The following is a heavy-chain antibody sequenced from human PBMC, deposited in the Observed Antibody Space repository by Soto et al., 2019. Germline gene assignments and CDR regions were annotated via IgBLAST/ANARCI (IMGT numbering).Heavy chain of an antibody. V-gene: IGHV1-18*01. CDR1: GYTFTSYG. CDR3: ARDPGLFPSYDWFTPSHH. D-gene: IGHD3-9*01. J-gene: IGHJ1*01. Sequence: ASVKVSCKASGYTFTSYGISWVRQAPGQGLEWMGWISAYNGNTNYAQKLQGRVTMTTDTSTSTAYMELRSLRSDDTAVYYCARDPGLFPSYDWFTPSHHSGQATLVTLPS. CDR2: ISAYNGNT.